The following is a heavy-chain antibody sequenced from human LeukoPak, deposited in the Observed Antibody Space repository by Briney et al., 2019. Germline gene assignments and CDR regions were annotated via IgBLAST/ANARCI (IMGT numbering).Heavy chain of an antibody. CDR2: IYHSGST. J-gene: IGHJ3*02. CDR3: ARGINAFDI. CDR1: GGSISSGGYS. V-gene: IGHV4-30-2*01. D-gene: IGHD3-16*01. Sequence: TLSLTCAVSGGSISSGGYSWSWIRQPPGKDLEWIGYIYHSGSTYYNPSLKSRVTISVDRSRDQFSLKLSSVTAADTAVYYCARGINAFDIWGQGTMVTVSS.